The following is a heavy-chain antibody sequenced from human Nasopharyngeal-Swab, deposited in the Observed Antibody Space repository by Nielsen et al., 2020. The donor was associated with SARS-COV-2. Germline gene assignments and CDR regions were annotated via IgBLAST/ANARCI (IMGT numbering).Heavy chain of an antibody. J-gene: IGHJ6*02. V-gene: IGHV3-30*03. CDR2: ISHDGRFE. Sequence: WICQPPGKGLEWVTIISHDGRFESYADSVKGRFTISRDTSKNTLSLQMSSLRTEDTAVYYCARWNEEGARGYKGMDVWGQGTTVTVSS. D-gene: IGHD1-1*01. CDR3: ARWNEEGARGYKGMDV.